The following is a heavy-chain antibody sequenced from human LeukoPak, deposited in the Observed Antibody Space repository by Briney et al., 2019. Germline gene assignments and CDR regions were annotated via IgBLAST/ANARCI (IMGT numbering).Heavy chain of an antibody. J-gene: IGHJ4*02. D-gene: IGHD6-19*01. CDR2: ISSSSSYI. Sequence: KPRGSLRLSCAASGFTFSSYSMNWVRQAPGKGLEWVSSISSSSSYIYYADSVKGRFTISRDNAKNSLYLQMNSLRAEDTAVYYCARDSSGWYDFDYFDYWGQGTLVTVSS. CDR1: GFTFSSYS. CDR3: ARDSSGWYDFDYFDY. V-gene: IGHV3-21*01.